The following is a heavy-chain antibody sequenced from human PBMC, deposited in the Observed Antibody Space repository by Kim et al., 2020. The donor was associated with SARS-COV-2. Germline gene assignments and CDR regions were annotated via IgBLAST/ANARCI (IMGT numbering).Heavy chain of an antibody. J-gene: IGHJ4*02. Sequence: SETLSLTCAVYGGSFSGYYWSWIRQPPGKGLEWIGEINHSGSTNYNPSLKSRVTISVDTSKNQFSLKLSSVTAADTAVYYCARGSITGTNDYWGQGTLVTVSS. CDR2: INHSGST. V-gene: IGHV4-34*01. CDR1: GGSFSGYY. CDR3: ARGSITGTNDY. D-gene: IGHD1-20*01.